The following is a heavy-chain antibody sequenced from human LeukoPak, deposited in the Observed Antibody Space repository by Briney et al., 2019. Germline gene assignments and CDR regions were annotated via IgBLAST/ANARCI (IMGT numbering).Heavy chain of an antibody. CDR1: GGSISSSSYY. CDR2: IYYSGST. Sequence: SETLSLTCTVSGGSISSSSYYWGWIRQPPGKGLEWIGSIYYSGSTYYNPSLKSRVTISVDTSKNQFSLKLSSVTAADTAVYYCARDKQLVFFGFDPWGQGTLVTVSS. D-gene: IGHD6-13*01. V-gene: IGHV4-39*07. J-gene: IGHJ5*02. CDR3: ARDKQLVFFGFDP.